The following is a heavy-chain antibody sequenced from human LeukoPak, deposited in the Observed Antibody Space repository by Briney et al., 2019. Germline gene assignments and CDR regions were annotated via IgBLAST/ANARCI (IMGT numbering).Heavy chain of an antibody. CDR1: GGSISSGNYY. V-gene: IGHV4-61*01. J-gene: IGHJ4*02. CDR3: ARASRGHDY. CDR2: IYYSGNT. Sequence: SETLSLTCTVSGGSISSGNYYWNWIRQPPGKGLEWIGYIYYSGNTNYNPSLKSRVTISVDTSKNQFSLKLTSVTAADTAVYYCARASRGHDYWGQGTLVTVSS. D-gene: IGHD3-10*01.